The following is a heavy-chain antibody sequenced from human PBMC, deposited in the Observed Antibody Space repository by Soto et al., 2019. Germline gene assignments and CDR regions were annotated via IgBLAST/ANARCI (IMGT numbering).Heavy chain of an antibody. J-gene: IGHJ6*02. D-gene: IGHD3-16*01. CDR1: GYIFVNYG. Sequence: QVQLVQSGDEVRKPGSSVKVSCKASGYIFVNYGIAWVRQAPGQGLEWMGWISPYSGNTHYASKVQGRLTMSTDTSASTAYMERGSLTSGDTAGYYRAMVDNYVTPTPQDVWGQGTTVTLSS. CDR3: AMVDNYVTPTPQDV. CDR2: ISPYSGNT. V-gene: IGHV1-18*01.